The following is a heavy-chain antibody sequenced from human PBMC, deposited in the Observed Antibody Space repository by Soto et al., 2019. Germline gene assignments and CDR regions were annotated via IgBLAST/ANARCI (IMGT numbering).Heavy chain of an antibody. V-gene: IGHV3-30-3*01. Sequence: VQLVESGGGLVQPGGSLRLSCAASGFTFSSYEMNWVRQAPGKGLEWVAVISYDGSNKYYADSVKGRFTISRDNSKNTLYLQMNSLRAEDTAVYYCARGDGTIFGVVNPFYYYYYGMDVW. CDR3: ARGDGTIFGVVNPFYYYYYGMDV. D-gene: IGHD3-3*01. CDR2: ISYDGSNK. CDR1: GFTFSSYE. J-gene: IGHJ6*01.